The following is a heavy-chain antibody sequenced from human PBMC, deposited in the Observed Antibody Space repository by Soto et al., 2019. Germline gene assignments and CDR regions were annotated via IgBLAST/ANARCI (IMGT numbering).Heavy chain of an antibody. CDR1: GYTFTSYD. CDR2: MNPNSGNT. J-gene: IGHJ2*01. V-gene: IGHV1-8*01. D-gene: IGHD6-19*01. Sequence: QVQLVQSGAEVKKPGASVKVSCKASGYTFTSYDINWVRQATGQGLEWMGWMNPNSGNTGYAQKFKGRVTMTRNTSISTAYMELRSLRSEDTAVYYCASGRQQWLVRGWYFDLWGRGTLVTVSS. CDR3: ASGRQQWLVRGWYFDL.